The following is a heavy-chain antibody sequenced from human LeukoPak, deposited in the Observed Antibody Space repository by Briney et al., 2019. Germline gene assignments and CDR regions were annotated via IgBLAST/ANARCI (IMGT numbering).Heavy chain of an antibody. CDR1: GYTFTSYY. Sequence: ASVKVSCKASGYTFTSYYMHWVRQAPGQGLEWMGIINPSGGSTSYAQKFQRRVNMTRDMSTSTVYMELSSLRSEDTAVYYCARDLAGSGWLDYWGQGTLVTVSS. J-gene: IGHJ4*02. V-gene: IGHV1-46*01. D-gene: IGHD6-19*01. CDR3: ARDLAGSGWLDY. CDR2: INPSGGST.